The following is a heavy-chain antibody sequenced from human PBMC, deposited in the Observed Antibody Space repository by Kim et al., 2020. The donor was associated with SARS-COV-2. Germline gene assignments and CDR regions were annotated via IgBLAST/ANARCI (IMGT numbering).Heavy chain of an antibody. CDR2: IAVSGDT. D-gene: IGHD2-15*01. V-gene: IGHV3-23*01. CDR3: TQAPAEYCSGVRCYPFDY. Sequence: GGSLRLSCAASGFTFRNYAMSWVRQAPGKGLEWVSAIAVSGDTYHADSVRGRFTISRDNSKNTLYLQMNSLRVEDTAIYSCTQAPAEYCSGVRCYPFDYWGQGTLVPVSS. J-gene: IGHJ4*02. CDR1: GFTFRNYA.